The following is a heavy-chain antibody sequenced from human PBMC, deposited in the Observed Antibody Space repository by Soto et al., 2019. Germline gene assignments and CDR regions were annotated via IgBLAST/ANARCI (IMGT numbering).Heavy chain of an antibody. CDR3: ARRQISPPTRGAASARGGMDV. J-gene: IGHJ6*02. V-gene: IGHV3-33*01. CDR2: IWNDGNGY. Sequence: QVQLVESGGGVVQPGRSLRLSCAASGFNFNNYGMHWVRQAPGKGLEWVAVIWNDGNGYYYANSVKGRFTISRDNSKNPLVLQMRSLRAEETAVYYCARRQISPPTRGAASARGGMDVWGQGTTVTVSS. CDR1: GFNFNNYG. D-gene: IGHD6-13*01.